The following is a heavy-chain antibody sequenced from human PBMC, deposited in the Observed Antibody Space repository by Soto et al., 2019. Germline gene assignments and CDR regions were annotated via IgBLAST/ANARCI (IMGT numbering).Heavy chain of an antibody. CDR1: EFSLSSSRVG. J-gene: IGHJ3*01. V-gene: IGHV2-5*02. Sequence: QITLKESGPTLVNPTQTLTLTCTFSEFSLSSSRVGVGWIRQPPGKALEWLAIIYWDDDKRYSPSLESRLAITKDTSKNQVVLTMTNLDPVDTGTYYCAHIMITFGGVTALDAFDFWGQGTMVTVSS. D-gene: IGHD3-16*01. CDR2: IYWDDDK. CDR3: AHIMITFGGVTALDAFDF.